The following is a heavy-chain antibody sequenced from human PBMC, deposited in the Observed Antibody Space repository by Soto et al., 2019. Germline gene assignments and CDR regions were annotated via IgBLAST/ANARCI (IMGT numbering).Heavy chain of an antibody. J-gene: IGHJ6*02. D-gene: IGHD1-26*01. CDR3: ARQLGDTTGPKYYYYVMDG. CDR2: IYPGDSDT. CDR1: GYSFTSYC. Sequence: GESLKISCKGSGYSFTSYCIGWVRQMPGKGLEWMGIIYPGDSDTRYSPSFQGQVTISADKTISTAYLQWSSLKASDTAMYYCARQLGDTTGPKYYYYVMDGWGQGTTVTVS. V-gene: IGHV5-51*01.